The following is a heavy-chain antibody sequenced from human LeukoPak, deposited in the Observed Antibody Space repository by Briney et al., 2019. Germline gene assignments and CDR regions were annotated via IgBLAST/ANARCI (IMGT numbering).Heavy chain of an antibody. CDR2: ISAYNGNT. V-gene: IGHV1-18*04. Sequence: ASVKVSCKASGYTFTSYGISWVRRAPGQGLEWMGWISAYNGNTNYAQKLQGRVTMSTDTSTSTAYMELRSLRSDDTAVYYCARRVSGWCYNGMDVWGKGTTVTVSS. J-gene: IGHJ6*04. CDR3: ARRVSGWCYNGMDV. D-gene: IGHD6-19*01. CDR1: GYTFTSYG.